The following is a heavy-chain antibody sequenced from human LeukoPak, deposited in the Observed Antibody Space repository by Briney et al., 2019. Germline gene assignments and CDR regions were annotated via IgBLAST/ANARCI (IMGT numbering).Heavy chain of an antibody. Sequence: GGSLRLSCAASAFTFSNYWMSWVRQAPGKGLEWVANIKEDGSEINYVDSVMGRFTISRDNAKNSLYLQMNSLTVDDTAVYYCARDRGYSSFDYWGQGTLVTVSS. CDR2: IKEDGSEI. J-gene: IGHJ4*02. D-gene: IGHD4-23*01. CDR3: ARDRGYSSFDY. V-gene: IGHV3-7*01. CDR1: AFTFSNYW.